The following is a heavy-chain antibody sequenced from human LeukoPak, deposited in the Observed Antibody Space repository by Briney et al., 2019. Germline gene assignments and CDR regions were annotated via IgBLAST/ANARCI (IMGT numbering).Heavy chain of an antibody. Sequence: ETLSLTCAVYGGSFRGYYWSWVRQAPGKGLEWVSAISGSGGSTYYADSVKGRFTISRDNSKNTLYLQMNSLRAEDTAVYYCAKDPPTGGGSWGQGTLVTVSS. V-gene: IGHV3-23*01. CDR2: ISGSGGST. J-gene: IGHJ4*02. D-gene: IGHD3-16*01. CDR3: AKDPPTGGGS. CDR1: GGSFRGYY.